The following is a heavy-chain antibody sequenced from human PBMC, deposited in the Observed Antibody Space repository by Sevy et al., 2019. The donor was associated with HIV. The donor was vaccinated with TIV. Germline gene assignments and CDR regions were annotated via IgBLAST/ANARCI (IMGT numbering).Heavy chain of an antibody. Sequence: ASVKVSCKASGYTFTGYYMHWVRQAPGQGLEWMGWINPNSGGTNYAQKFQGRVTMTRDTSISTAYMELSRLRSDDTAGYYCARGVIRSGYDYVWGSYRPRTNWFDPWGQGTLVTVSS. CDR3: ARGVIRSGYDYVWGSYRPRTNWFDP. V-gene: IGHV1-2*02. CDR1: GYTFTGYY. CDR2: INPNSGGT. D-gene: IGHD3-16*02. J-gene: IGHJ5*02.